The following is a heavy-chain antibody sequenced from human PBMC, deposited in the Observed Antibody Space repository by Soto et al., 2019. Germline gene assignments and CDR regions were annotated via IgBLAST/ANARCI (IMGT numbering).Heavy chain of an antibody. CDR1: GYSIISGYY. D-gene: IGHD3-22*01. J-gene: IGHJ5*02. Sequence: PSETLSLTCAVSGYSIISGYYWVLLRQPPGKVLEWIGGIYHGGSTYYNPSLNSRVTLSIDMTNNHVSLILNSVTAADTAVYYCARVGPWVPYYYDSSPYTFENWFDPWGQGTLVTVSS. CDR3: ARVGPWVPYYYDSSPYTFENWFDP. CDR2: IYHGGST. V-gene: IGHV4-38-2*01.